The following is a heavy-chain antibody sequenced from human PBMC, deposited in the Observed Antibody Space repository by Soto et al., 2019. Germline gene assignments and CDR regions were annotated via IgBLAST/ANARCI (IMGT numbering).Heavy chain of an antibody. CDR1: GFTFSSYA. CDR3: AKGPTRELSDFWSDTAQMNWFDP. Sequence: PGGSLRLSCAASGFTFSSYAMSWVRQAPGKGLEWVSAISGSGGSTYYADSVKGWFTISRGNSKNTLYLQINSLRAEDTAVYYCAKGPTRELSDFWSDTAQMNWFDPWGQGTLVTVSS. V-gene: IGHV3-23*01. J-gene: IGHJ5*02. CDR2: ISGSGGST. D-gene: IGHD3-3*01.